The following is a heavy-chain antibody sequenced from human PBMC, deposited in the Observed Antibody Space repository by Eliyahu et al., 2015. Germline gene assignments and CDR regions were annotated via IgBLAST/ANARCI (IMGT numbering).Heavy chain of an antibody. Sequence: EVQLVESGGGLVQPGGSLXLXXAASGFTFSXYWMXXVRQAPGKGLEWVANIKQDGSEKYYVDSVKGRFTISRDNAKNSLYLQMNSLRAEDTAVYYCARDLRAAAAGTPSDYWGQGTLVTVSS. CDR2: IKQDGSEK. J-gene: IGHJ4*02. V-gene: IGHV3-7*01. CDR3: ARDLRAAAAGTPSDY. CDR1: GFTFSXYW. D-gene: IGHD6-13*01.